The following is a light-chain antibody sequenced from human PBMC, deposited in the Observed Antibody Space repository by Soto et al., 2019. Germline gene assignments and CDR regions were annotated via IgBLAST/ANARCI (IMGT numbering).Light chain of an antibody. CDR2: EVV. Sequence: QSVLTQPPSASGSPGQSVTISCTGTKNDIGVYDFVSWYQHHPGKAPRLIIYEVVQRPSGVPDRFSGSKSGNTASLTVSGPQAEDEADYYCQSYDSSLSGYVFGTGTKVTVL. CDR3: QSYDSSLSGYV. CDR1: KNDIGVYDF. J-gene: IGLJ1*01. V-gene: IGLV2-8*01.